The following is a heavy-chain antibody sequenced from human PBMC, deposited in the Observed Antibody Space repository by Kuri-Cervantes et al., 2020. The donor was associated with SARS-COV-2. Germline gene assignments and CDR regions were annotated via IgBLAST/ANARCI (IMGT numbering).Heavy chain of an antibody. V-gene: IGHV3-7*03. CDR1: GFTFSSYW. CDR3: AKWDIVVVPAAISPYYYGMDV. D-gene: IGHD2-2*01. J-gene: IGHJ6*02. CDR2: IKQDGSEK. Sequence: GESLKISCAASGFTFSSYWMSWVRQAPGKGLEWVANIKQDGSEKYYVDSVKGRFTISRDNAKNSLYLQMNSLRAEDTAVYYCAKWDIVVVPAAISPYYYGMDVWGQGTTVTVSS.